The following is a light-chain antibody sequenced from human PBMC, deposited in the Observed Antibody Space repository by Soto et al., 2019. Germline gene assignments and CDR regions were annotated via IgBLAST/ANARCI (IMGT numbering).Light chain of an antibody. Sequence: EIVLTQSPATLSSSPGETATLPCRASQSASSYLAWYQQKPGQAPRLLIYYTSTRATGIPARFSGSGSGTDFTLSITSLEPEDSGVYYCQQYGRSPFTFGQGTRLEIK. CDR1: QSASSY. J-gene: IGKJ5*01. V-gene: IGKV3-11*01. CDR2: YTS. CDR3: QQYGRSPFT.